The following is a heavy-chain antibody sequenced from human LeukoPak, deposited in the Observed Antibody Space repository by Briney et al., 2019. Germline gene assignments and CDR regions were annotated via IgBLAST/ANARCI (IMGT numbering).Heavy chain of an antibody. CDR1: GFTFSRYA. CDR3: ASNLRRLQYDY. CDR2: IRYDGINK. J-gene: IGHJ4*02. Sequence: PGGSLRLSCAASGFTFSRYAMHWVRQAPGKGLEWVTFIRYDGINKYYADSVKGRFTISRDNSKNTLYLQMNSLRAEDTAVYHCASNLRRLQYDYWGQGTLVTVSS. V-gene: IGHV3-30*02. D-gene: IGHD5-24*01.